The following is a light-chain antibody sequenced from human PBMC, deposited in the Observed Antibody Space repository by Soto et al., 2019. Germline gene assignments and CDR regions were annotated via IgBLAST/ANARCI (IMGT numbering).Light chain of an antibody. V-gene: IGKV3-20*01. Sequence: EIVLTQSPGTLSLSPGERATLSCRASQSVSSSYLAWYQQKPGQAPRLLIYGASSRATGIPDRFSGSGSGTDFTLTISRLEPEDFAVYYCHQYDSSPLTFG. CDR1: QSVSSSY. CDR3: HQYDSSPLT. J-gene: IGKJ4*01. CDR2: GAS.